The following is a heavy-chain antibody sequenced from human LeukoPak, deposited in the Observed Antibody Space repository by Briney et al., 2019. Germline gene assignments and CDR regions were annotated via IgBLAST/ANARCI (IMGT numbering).Heavy chain of an antibody. CDR1: AFDFTSYA. V-gene: IGHV3-23*01. CDR3: ANDYRSGSFHDF. D-gene: IGHD3-10*01. Sequence: PGRSLRPSCAASAFDFTSYAIRCVRQPPGKGLEWVSVISRRDDYTYYADSVKGRFTISRDNSKNTLYLQMNSLRAEDTAVYYCANDYRSGSFHDFWGQGTLVTVSS. CDR2: ISRRDDYT. J-gene: IGHJ4*02.